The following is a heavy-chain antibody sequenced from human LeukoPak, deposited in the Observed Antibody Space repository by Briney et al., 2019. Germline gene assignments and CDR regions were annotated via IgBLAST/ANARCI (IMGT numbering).Heavy chain of an antibody. D-gene: IGHD3-10*01. J-gene: IGHJ3*01. CDR2: TYYRSKWYN. Sequence: SQTLSLTCAISGGSVSSNSAAWNWIRQSPSRGLEWLGRTYYRSKWYNDYAVSVKSRITINPDTSKNQFSLQLNPVTPEDTAVYYCARERISMVRGAGDTFDVCGQGTRVTVSS. V-gene: IGHV6-1*01. CDR3: ARERISMVRGAGDTFDV. CDR1: GGSVSSNSAA.